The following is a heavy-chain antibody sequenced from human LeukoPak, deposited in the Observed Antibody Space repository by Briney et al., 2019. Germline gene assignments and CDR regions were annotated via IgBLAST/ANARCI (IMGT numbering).Heavy chain of an antibody. V-gene: IGHV4-61*02. CDR1: GNSISSGDNY. CDR3: ASSSWLRDANFDS. CDR2: IYTSGST. D-gene: IGHD6-13*01. J-gene: IGHJ4*02. Sequence: SETLSLTCTVSGNSISSGDNYWSWIRQPAGKGLEWIGRIYTSGSTNYNPSLKSRVTMSVDTSKNQFSLKLTSVTAADTAVYYCASSSWLRDANFDSWGQGTLVTVSS.